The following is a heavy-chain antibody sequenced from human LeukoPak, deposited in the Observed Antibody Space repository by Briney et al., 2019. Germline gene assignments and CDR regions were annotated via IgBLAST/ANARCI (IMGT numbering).Heavy chain of an antibody. D-gene: IGHD1-26*01. CDR2: IKQDGSEK. V-gene: IGHV3-7*01. CDR3: ARERQGIVGATGVISLLHYFDY. CDR1: GFTFSSYW. J-gene: IGHJ4*02. Sequence: QAGGSLRLSCAASGFTFSSYWMSWVRQAPGKGLEWVANIKQDGSEKYYVDSVKGRFTISRDNAKNSLYLQMNSLRAEDTAVYYCARERQGIVGATGVISLLHYFDYWGQGTLVTVSS.